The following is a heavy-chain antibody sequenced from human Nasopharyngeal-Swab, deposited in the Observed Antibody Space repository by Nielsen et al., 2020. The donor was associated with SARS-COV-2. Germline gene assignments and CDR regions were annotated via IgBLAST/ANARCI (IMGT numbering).Heavy chain of an antibody. J-gene: IGHJ4*02. V-gene: IGHV4-59*01. CDR2: IYYSGGT. CDR3: ARVGADYYGSGSYYFDY. Sequence: GSLRLSCTVSGGSISSYYWSWIRQPPGKGLEWIGYIYYSGGTNYNPSLKSRVTISVDTSKNQFSLKLSSVTAADTAVYYCARVGADYYGSGSYYFDYWGQGTLVTVSS. CDR1: GGSISSYY. D-gene: IGHD3-10*01.